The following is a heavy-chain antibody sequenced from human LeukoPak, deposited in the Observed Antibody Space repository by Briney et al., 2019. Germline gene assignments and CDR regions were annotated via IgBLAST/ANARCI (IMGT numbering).Heavy chain of an antibody. J-gene: IGHJ4*02. Sequence: SETLSLTCAVYGGSFSGYYWSWVRQPPGKGLEWIGFVYYTGSTNYSPSLKSRVTISVDTSKNQFSLKLSSVTAADTAVYYCAREGGRRCFDYWGQGTLVTVSS. CDR3: AREGGRRCFDY. V-gene: IGHV4-59*01. CDR1: GGSFSGYY. CDR2: VYYTGST.